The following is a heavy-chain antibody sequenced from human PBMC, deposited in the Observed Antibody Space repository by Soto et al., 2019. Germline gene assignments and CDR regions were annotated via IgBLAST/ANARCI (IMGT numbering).Heavy chain of an antibody. CDR2: ISYDGSNK. CDR3: AREGSSGWDY. J-gene: IGHJ4*02. D-gene: IGHD6-19*01. Sequence: GGSLRLSCAASGFTFSSYAMHWVRQAPGKGLEWVAVISYDGSNKYYADSVKGRFTIPRDNSKNTLYLQMNSLRAEDTAVYYCAREGSSGWDYWGQGTLVTVSS. V-gene: IGHV3-30-3*01. CDR1: GFTFSSYA.